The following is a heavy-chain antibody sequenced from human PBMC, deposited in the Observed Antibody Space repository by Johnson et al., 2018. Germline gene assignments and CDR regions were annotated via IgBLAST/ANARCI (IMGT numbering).Heavy chain of an antibody. V-gene: IGHV3-30*18. CDR2: ILYDGNYE. J-gene: IGHJ6*03. CDR1: GFTFSSYG. Sequence: QVQLVESGGGVVQPGRSLRLSCAASGFTFSSYGMHWVRQAPGKGLEWVASILYDGNYEYYADSVKGRITISRNNSKNTLYLQVNSLRPEDTAVYYCAKDSRWVVGSDYDHYCYLDAWGKGTTVNVSS. D-gene: IGHD3-10*01. CDR3: AKDSRWVVGSDYDHYCYLDA.